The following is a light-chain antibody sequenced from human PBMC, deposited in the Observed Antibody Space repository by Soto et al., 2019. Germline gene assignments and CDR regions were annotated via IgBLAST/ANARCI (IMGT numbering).Light chain of an antibody. V-gene: IGLV1-40*01. Sequence: QPVLTQPPSVSGAPGQRVTISCTGSSSNIGADYDVHWYQQLPGTAPKLLIYGSTNRPSGVPDRFSGSKSGTSASLAITGLQAEDEADYYCQSYDSSLSGWVFGGGTKVTVL. CDR2: GST. CDR1: SSNIGADYD. CDR3: QSYDSSLSGWV. J-gene: IGLJ2*01.